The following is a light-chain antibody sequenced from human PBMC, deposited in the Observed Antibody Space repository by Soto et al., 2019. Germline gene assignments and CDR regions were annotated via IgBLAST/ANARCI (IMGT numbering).Light chain of an antibody. J-gene: IGLJ2*01. CDR3: AAWDDSLSVV. CDR1: SSNIGSNY. CDR2: RNN. Sequence: QLVLTQPPSASGTPGQRVTISCSGSSSNIGSNYVYWYQQLPGTAPKLLIYRNNQRPSGVPDRFSGSKSGTSAPLAISGLRSEDEADYYCAAWDDSLSVVFGGGTKLTVL. V-gene: IGLV1-47*01.